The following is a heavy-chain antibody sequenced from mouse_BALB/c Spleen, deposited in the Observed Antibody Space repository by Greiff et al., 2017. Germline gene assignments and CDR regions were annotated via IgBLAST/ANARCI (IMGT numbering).Heavy chain of an antibody. Sequence: EVKVEESGGGLVQPGGSMKLSCVASGFTFSSYWMSWVRQSPEKGLEWVAEIRLKSDNYATHYAESVKGKFTISRDDSKSRLYLQMNSLRAEDTGIYYCTAHYDYDESYAMDYWGQGTSVTVSS. CDR2: IRLKSDNYAT. D-gene: IGHD2-4*01. V-gene: IGHV6-3*01. CDR3: TAHYDYDESYAMDY. J-gene: IGHJ4*01. CDR1: GFTFSSYW.